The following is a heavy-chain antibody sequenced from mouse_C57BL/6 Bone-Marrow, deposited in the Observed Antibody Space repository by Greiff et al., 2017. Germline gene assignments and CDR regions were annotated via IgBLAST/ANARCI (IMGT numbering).Heavy chain of an antibody. Sequence: VQLQQSGPELVKPGASVKISCKASGYAFSSSWMNWVKQRPGKGLEWIGRFYPGDGDTNYNGKFKGKATLTADKSSSTAYMQLSSLTSEDSAVYFCARIGNYHYYAMDYWGQGTSVTVSS. CDR2: FYPGDGDT. J-gene: IGHJ4*01. V-gene: IGHV1-82*01. D-gene: IGHD2-1*01. CDR1: GYAFSSSW. CDR3: ARIGNYHYYAMDY.